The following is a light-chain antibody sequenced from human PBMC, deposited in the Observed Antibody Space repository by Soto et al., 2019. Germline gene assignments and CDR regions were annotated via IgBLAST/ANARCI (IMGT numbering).Light chain of an antibody. CDR1: QAISNY. CDR2: DAS. Sequence: EIQMTQSPSSLSASVGDRVTITCKASQAISNYLNWYQQKPGKAPKLLIYDASNLETGVPSRFSGSGSGTDFTFTISSLQPEDIATYYCQQYDNLPFTFGPGTKVDIK. J-gene: IGKJ3*01. CDR3: QQYDNLPFT. V-gene: IGKV1-33*01.